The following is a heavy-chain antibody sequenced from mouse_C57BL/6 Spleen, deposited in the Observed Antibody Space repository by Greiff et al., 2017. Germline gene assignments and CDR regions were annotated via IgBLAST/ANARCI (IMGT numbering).Heavy chain of an antibody. J-gene: IGHJ2*01. CDR1: GFTFTDYY. V-gene: IGHV7-3*01. CDR2: IRNKANGYTT. D-gene: IGHD2-1*01. Sequence: DVMLVESGGGLVQPGGSLSLSCAASGFTFTDYYMSWVRQPPGKALEWLGFIRNKANGYTTEYSASVKGRFTISRDNSQSILYLQMNALRAEDSATYYCARYSNYDYFDYWGQGTTLTVSS. CDR3: ARYSNYDYFDY.